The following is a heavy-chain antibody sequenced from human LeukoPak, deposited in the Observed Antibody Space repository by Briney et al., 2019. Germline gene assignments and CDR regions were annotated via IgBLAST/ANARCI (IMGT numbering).Heavy chain of an antibody. Sequence: GGSLRLSCAASGFTFSNYGMHWVRQAPGKGLEWVAVISHDGSNKYYGDSVKGRFTISRDNSKNTLFLQMNSLRAEDTAVYYCAKGRTTVTTYDAFDIWGQGTMVTVSS. CDR1: GFTFSNYG. V-gene: IGHV3-30*18. D-gene: IGHD4-17*01. CDR3: AKGRTTVTTYDAFDI. J-gene: IGHJ3*02. CDR2: ISHDGSNK.